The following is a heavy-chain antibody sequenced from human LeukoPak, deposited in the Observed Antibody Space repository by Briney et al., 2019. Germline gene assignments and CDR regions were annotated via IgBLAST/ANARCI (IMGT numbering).Heavy chain of an antibody. CDR3: GVTLIEDHGDDGWVYFDY. CDR1: GFTFGDYD. V-gene: IGHV3-49*05. D-gene: IGHD4-17*01. J-gene: IGHJ4*02. Sequence: KPGGSLRLSCRASGFTFGDYDMSWFRQAPGKGLEWLGFIRRKAYGGTTEYAASVKGRFIISRDESKSIAYVQMNSLKTEDTAVYYCGVTLIEDHGDDGWVYFDYWGQGNLVTVSS. CDR2: IRRKAYGGTT.